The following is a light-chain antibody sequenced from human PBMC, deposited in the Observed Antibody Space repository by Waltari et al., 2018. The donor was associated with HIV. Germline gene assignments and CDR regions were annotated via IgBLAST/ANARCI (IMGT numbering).Light chain of an antibody. CDR2: QDT. CDR3: QAWDSNTGVV. Sequence: SYEVSQPPSVSVSPGQTASIPCSGDSLGDKYVSWYRQRPGRAPVLVIYQDTKRPSEIPGRFSGSNSGNTATLTISGTQAMDEAEYFCQAWDSNTGVVFGGGTKLTVL. J-gene: IGLJ2*01. V-gene: IGLV3-1*01. CDR1: SLGDKY.